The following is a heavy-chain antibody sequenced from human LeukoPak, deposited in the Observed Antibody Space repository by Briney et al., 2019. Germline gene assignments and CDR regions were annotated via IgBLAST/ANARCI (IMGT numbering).Heavy chain of an antibody. Sequence: PGGSLRLSCVASGFTFSSYWMHWVRQGPGKGLVWVSLINPDGSSTNYADSVKGRFTISRDNAKNTVYLQMNSLRPEDTAVYYCVRYGSFSRWGQGTLVTVSS. V-gene: IGHV3-74*01. CDR1: GFTFSSYW. CDR3: VRYGSFSR. D-gene: IGHD2-15*01. J-gene: IGHJ4*02. CDR2: INPDGSST.